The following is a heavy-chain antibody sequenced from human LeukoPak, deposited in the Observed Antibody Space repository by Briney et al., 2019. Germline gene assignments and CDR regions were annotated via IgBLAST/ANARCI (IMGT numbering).Heavy chain of an antibody. D-gene: IGHD1-1*01. CDR1: GFTFSSYSMN. V-gene: IGHV4-59*05. Sequence: GSLRLSCAASGFTFSSYSMNWARQPPGKGLEWIGSIYYSGSTYYNPSLKSRVTISVDTSKNQFSLKLSSVTAADTAVYYCARARNDGGAHDAFDIWGQGTMVTVSS. J-gene: IGHJ3*02. CDR2: IYYSGST. CDR3: ARARNDGGAHDAFDI.